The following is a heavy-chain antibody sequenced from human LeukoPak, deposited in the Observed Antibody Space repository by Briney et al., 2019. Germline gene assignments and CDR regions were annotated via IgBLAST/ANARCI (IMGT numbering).Heavy chain of an antibody. V-gene: IGHV3-23*01. Sequence: GGSLRLSCAASGFTFSSYGMSWVRQAPGKGLEWVSAISGSGGSTYYADSVKGRFTISRDNSKNTLYLQMNSLRAEDTAVYYCARTYYYESSGYYQTRPFYFDYWGQGTLVTVSS. J-gene: IGHJ4*02. CDR1: GFTFSSYG. CDR3: ARTYYYESSGYYQTRPFYFDY. CDR2: ISGSGGST. D-gene: IGHD3-22*01.